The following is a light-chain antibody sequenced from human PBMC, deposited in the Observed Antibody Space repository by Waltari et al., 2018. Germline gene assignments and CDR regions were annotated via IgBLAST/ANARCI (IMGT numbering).Light chain of an antibody. CDR2: DDT. Sequence: SYVLTQPPSVSVAPGQTARITCGGNNIGSKSVHWYQQKPGQAPVLGVYDDTDRPSGIPWRFSGSNSGNPATLTISRVEAGDEADFFCQVYDSSTDHQVFGGGTKLTVL. CDR1: NIGSKS. J-gene: IGLJ2*01. V-gene: IGLV3-21*02. CDR3: QVYDSSTDHQV.